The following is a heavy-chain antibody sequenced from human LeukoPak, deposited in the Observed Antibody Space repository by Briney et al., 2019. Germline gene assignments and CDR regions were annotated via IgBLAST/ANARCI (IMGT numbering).Heavy chain of an antibody. D-gene: IGHD5-24*01. CDR1: GFPFSSYW. CDR2: IKQDGSKK. Sequence: GGSLRLSCVASGFPFSSYWMTWVRQAPGKGLEWVANIKQDGSKKSYVNSVKGRFTISRDNAKNSLYPQMNSLGAEDTAIYYCTRVGYIDEGIDYWGQGTLVTVSS. CDR3: TRVGYIDEGIDY. V-gene: IGHV3-7*04. J-gene: IGHJ4*02.